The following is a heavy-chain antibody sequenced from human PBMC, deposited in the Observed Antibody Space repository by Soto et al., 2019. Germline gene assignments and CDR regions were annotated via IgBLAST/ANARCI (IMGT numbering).Heavy chain of an antibody. CDR2: ISYDGSNK. CDR1: GFTFSSYG. D-gene: IGHD5-18*01. Sequence: VGSLRLSFAASGFTFSSYGMHWVRQAPGKGLEWVAVISYDGSNKYYADSVKGRFTISRDNSKNTLYLQMNSLRAEDTAGYYCLMWSYSLWGGHDAFDIWGQGTMVTVSS. CDR3: LMWSYSLWGGHDAFDI. J-gene: IGHJ3*02. V-gene: IGHV3-30*03.